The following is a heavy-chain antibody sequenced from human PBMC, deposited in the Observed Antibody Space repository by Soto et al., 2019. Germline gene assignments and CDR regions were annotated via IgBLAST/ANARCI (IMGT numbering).Heavy chain of an antibody. V-gene: IGHV3-30*18. CDR2: ISYDGSNK. CDR3: AKGGYCSSPSCQMGWGMDV. J-gene: IGHJ6*02. CDR1: GFTFSSYG. D-gene: IGHD2-2*01. Sequence: QVQLVESGGGVVQPGRSLRLSCAASGFTFSSYGMHWVRQAPGKGLEWVAVISYDGSNKYYADSVKGRFTISRDNSKNTLYLQMNSLRAEDTAVYYCAKGGYCSSPSCQMGWGMDVWGHGTTVTVSS.